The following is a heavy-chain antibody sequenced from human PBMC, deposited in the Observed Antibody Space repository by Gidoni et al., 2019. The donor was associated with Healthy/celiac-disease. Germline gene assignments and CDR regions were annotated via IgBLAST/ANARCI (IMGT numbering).Heavy chain of an antibody. CDR2: ISGSGGST. CDR1: GFTFSSYA. V-gene: IGHV3-23*01. J-gene: IGHJ6*02. D-gene: IGHD3-3*01. CDR3: AKDFESNYDFWSGYSYDYGMDV. Sequence: EVQLLESGGGLVQPGGSLRLSCAASGFTFSSYAMSWVRQAPGKGLEWVSVISGSGGSTYYADSVKGRFTISRDNSKNTLYLQMNSLRAEDTAVYYCAKDFESNYDFWSGYSYDYGMDVWGQGTTVTVSS.